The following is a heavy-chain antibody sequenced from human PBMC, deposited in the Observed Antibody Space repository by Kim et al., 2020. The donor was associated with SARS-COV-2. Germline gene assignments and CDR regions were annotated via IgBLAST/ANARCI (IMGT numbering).Heavy chain of an antibody. V-gene: IGHV3-48*02. CDR3: ARDSTGQQLSSSSRWFDP. D-gene: IGHD6-13*01. CDR2: ISSSSSTI. CDR1: GFTFSSYS. J-gene: IGHJ5*02. Sequence: GGSLRLSCAASGFTFSSYSMNWVRQAPGKGLEWVSYISSSSSTIYYADSVKGRFTISRDNAKNSLYLQMNSLRDEDTAVYYCARDSTGQQLSSSSRWFDPWGQGTLVTVSS.